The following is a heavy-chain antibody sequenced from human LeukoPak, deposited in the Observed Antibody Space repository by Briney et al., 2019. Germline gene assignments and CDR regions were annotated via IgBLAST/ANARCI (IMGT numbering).Heavy chain of an antibody. D-gene: IGHD3-10*01. Sequence: GGSLRLSCAASGFTFSTYGMHWVRQAPGKGLEWEAVISYDGSNKHYSDSVKGRFTISRDNSKNTLYLEMSSLRAEDTAVYYCAKDSPLYGSGNYRSPDYWGQGTLVTVSS. CDR1: GFTFSTYG. V-gene: IGHV3-30*18. CDR3: AKDSPLYGSGNYRSPDY. J-gene: IGHJ4*02. CDR2: ISYDGSNK.